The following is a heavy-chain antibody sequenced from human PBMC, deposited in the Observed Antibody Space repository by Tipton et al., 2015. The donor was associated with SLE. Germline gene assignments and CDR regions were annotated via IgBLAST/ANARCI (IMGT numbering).Heavy chain of an antibody. Sequence: TLSLTCTVSGGSISGYYYNWIRQPAGKGLEWIGRIFTSGSTNYNPSLKSRVTISVDTSKNQFSLKLNSVTATDAAVYYCARASFIVGSTTFWFDPWGQGALVIVSS. CDR2: IFTSGST. CDR1: GGSISGYY. CDR3: ARASFIVGSTTFWFDP. J-gene: IGHJ5*02. D-gene: IGHD1-26*01. V-gene: IGHV4-4*07.